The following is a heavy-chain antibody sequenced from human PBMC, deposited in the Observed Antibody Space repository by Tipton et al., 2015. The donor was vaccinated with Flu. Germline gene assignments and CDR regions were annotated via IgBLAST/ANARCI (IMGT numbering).Heavy chain of an antibody. CDR2: IYHSGST. CDR1: GFTFSRYA. CDR3: ARHTGDSVRGVIDY. V-gene: IGHV4-38-2*01. D-gene: IGHD3-10*02. J-gene: IGHJ4*02. Sequence: LRLSCAASGFTFSRYAMSWVRQAPGKGLEWIGTIYHSGSTYYNPSLKSRLTMSVDTSKNQFSLKLSSVTAADTAVYYCARHTGDSVRGVIDYWGQGTLVTVSS.